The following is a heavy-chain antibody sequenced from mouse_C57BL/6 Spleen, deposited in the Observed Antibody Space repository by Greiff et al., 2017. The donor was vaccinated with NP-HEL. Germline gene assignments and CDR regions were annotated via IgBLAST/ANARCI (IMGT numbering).Heavy chain of an antibody. CDR1: GFTFSDYG. Sequence: DVKLVESGGGLVKPGGSLKLSCAASGFTFSDYGMHWVRQAPEKGLEWVAYISSGSSTIYYADTVKGRFTISRDNAKNTLFLQMTSLRSEDTAMYYCARPLTGGFDVWGKGTTVTVSS. J-gene: IGHJ1*03. CDR2: ISSGSSTI. D-gene: IGHD4-1*01. CDR3: ARPLTGGFDV. V-gene: IGHV5-17*01.